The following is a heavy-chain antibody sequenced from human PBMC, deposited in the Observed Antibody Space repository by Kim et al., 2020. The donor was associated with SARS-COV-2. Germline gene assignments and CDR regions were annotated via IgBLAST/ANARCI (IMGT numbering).Heavy chain of an antibody. Sequence: KFQGRVTITADESTSTAYMELSSLRSEDTAVYYCARDQGPSGYDRAAFDIWGQGTMVTVSS. D-gene: IGHD5-12*01. V-gene: IGHV1-69*01. CDR3: ARDQGPSGYDRAAFDI. J-gene: IGHJ3*02.